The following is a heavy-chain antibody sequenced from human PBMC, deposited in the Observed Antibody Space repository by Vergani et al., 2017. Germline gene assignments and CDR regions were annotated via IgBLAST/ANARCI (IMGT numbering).Heavy chain of an antibody. CDR3: ARDGRMKCSSTSCYPYYYYGMDV. Sequence: QVQLVQSGAEVKKPGSSVKVSCKASGGTFSSYAISWVRQAPGQGLEWMGGIIPIFGTANYAQKFQGRVTITADESTSTAYMELSSLRSEDTAVYYCARDGRMKCSSTSCYPYYYYGMDVWGQGTTVTVSS. V-gene: IGHV1-69*01. CDR2: IIPIFGTA. J-gene: IGHJ6*02. CDR1: GGTFSSYA. D-gene: IGHD2-2*01.